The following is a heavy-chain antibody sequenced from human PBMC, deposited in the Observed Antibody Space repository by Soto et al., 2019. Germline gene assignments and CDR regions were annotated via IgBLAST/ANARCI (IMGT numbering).Heavy chain of an antibody. CDR1: GYTFTSYA. D-gene: IGHD2-15*01. J-gene: IGHJ4*02. CDR2: INAGNGNT. V-gene: IGHV1-3*01. Sequence: QVQLVQSGAEVKKPGASVKVSCKASGYTFTSYAMHWVRQAPGQRLEWMGWINAGNGNTKYSQKFQGRVTIIRDTSASTAYMELSSLRSEDTDVYYCARGPGGPDGPGDYWGQGTLVTVSS. CDR3: ARGPGGPDGPGDY.